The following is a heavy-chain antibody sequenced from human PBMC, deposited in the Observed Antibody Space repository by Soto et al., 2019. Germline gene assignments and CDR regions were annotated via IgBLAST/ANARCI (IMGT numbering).Heavy chain of an antibody. CDR1: GGTFSSYA. CDR2: IIPTFGTA. V-gene: IGHV1-69*06. Sequence: GASVKVSCKASGGTFSSYAISWVRQAPGQGLEWMGGIIPTFGTANYAQKFQGRVTITADKSTSTAYMELSSLRSEDTAVYYCARTNCGGDCYQYYYYGMDVWGQGTTVTVSS. D-gene: IGHD2-21*02. J-gene: IGHJ6*02. CDR3: ARTNCGGDCYQYYYYGMDV.